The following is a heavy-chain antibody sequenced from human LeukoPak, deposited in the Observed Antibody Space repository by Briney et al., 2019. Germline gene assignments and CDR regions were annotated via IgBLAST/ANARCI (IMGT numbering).Heavy chain of an antibody. Sequence: GGSLRLSCAASEFTFSNYGMHWVRQAPGKGPEWVTFVRSNGNDKYYADSVKGRFTISRDNSKNTLYLQMNSLRAEDTAIYYCATAGLDYWGQGSLVTVSS. D-gene: IGHD2-21*02. V-gene: IGHV3-30*02. CDR2: VRSNGNDK. CDR1: EFTFSNYG. CDR3: ATAGLDY. J-gene: IGHJ4*02.